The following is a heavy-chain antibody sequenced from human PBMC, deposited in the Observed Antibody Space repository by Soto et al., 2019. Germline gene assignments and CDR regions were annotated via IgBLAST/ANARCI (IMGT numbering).Heavy chain of an antibody. D-gene: IGHD3-10*01. Sequence: SETLSLTCAVSGASIGSSNWWNWVRQPPGKGPEWIGESYHSGSTSYNPSLKSRGTLSVERSKNQFSLKLSSVTAADTAVYFCATRRDGSGSLDQWGQGTLVTVSS. V-gene: IGHV4-4*02. J-gene: IGHJ4*02. CDR2: SYHSGST. CDR1: GASIGSSNW. CDR3: ATRRDGSGSLDQ.